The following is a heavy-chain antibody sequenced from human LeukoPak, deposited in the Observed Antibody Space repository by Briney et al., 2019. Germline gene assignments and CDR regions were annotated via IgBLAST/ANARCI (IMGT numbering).Heavy chain of an antibody. V-gene: IGHV1-24*01. CDR1: GYTLTELS. J-gene: IGHJ4*02. CDR3: ATVDYGDYYFDY. D-gene: IGHD4-17*01. CDR2: FDPEDGET. Sequence: ASVKVSCKVSGYTLTELSMHWVRQAPGKRLEWMGGFDPEDGETIYAQKFQGRVTMTEDTSTDTAYMELSSLRSEDTAVYYCATVDYGDYYFDYWGQGTLVTVSS.